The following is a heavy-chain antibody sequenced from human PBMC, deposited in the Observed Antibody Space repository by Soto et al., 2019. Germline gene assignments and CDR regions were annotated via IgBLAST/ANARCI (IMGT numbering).Heavy chain of an antibody. D-gene: IGHD6-13*01. CDR3: ARRGYSSRDREFDY. Sequence: ASVKVSCKASGYTFTSYDINWVRQATGQGLEWMGWMNPNSGNTGYAQKFQGRVTMTRNTSISTAYMELSSLRSEDTAVYYCARRGYSSRDREFDYWGQGTLVTVSS. V-gene: IGHV1-8*01. J-gene: IGHJ4*02. CDR2: MNPNSGNT. CDR1: GYTFTSYD.